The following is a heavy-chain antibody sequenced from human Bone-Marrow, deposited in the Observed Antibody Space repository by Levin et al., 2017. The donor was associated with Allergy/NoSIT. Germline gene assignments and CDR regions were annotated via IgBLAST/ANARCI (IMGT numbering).Heavy chain of an antibody. J-gene: IGHJ4*02. CDR1: GGSISSGGHH. CDR2: IYNSGST. V-gene: IGHV4-31*03. Sequence: PSETLSLTCTVSGGSISSGGHHWSWIRQHQGKGLEWIGYIYNSGSTYYNPSLKSRVMISVDTSKNQFSLKVSSVTAADTAVYYCAREDGSTFDYWGQGTLVTVSS. D-gene: IGHD2-2*03. CDR3: AREDGSTFDY.